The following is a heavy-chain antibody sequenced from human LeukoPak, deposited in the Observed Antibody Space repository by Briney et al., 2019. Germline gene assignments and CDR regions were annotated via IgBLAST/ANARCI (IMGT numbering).Heavy chain of an antibody. D-gene: IGHD4-23*01. Sequence: GGPLRLSCVGSGFTFNTFAMSWVRPPPGKALEWVSYISSSGFNISYGDSVKGRFTISRDNDKNSLYLQMNSLRAEDMAVYYCASVTVALILNWGQGAMVTVCS. CDR3: ASVTVALILN. J-gene: IGHJ1*01. V-gene: IGHV3-48*03. CDR1: GFTFNTFA. CDR2: ISSSGFNI.